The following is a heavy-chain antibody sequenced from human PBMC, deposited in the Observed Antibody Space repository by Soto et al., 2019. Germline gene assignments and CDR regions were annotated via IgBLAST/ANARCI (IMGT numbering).Heavy chain of an antibody. Sequence: QVQLVQSGAEVKKPGASVKVSCKASGYTFTSYGMSWVRQAPGQGLEWMGWISTYNGNTKYAQKVQGRVTMTTDTFTSTAYTELRSRRSDDTAVFYYAREMVRGVWCDYRGQGTLVTVS. CDR3: AREMVRGVWCDY. CDR2: ISTYNGNT. D-gene: IGHD3-10*01. J-gene: IGHJ4*02. V-gene: IGHV1-18*01. CDR1: GYTFTSYG.